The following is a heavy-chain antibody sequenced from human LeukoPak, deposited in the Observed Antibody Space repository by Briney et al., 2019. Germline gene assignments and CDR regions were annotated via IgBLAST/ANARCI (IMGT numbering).Heavy chain of an antibody. Sequence: SETLSLTCTVSGGSISSYYWSWIRQPPGKGLEWIGYIYYSGSTNYNPSLKSRVTISVDTSKNQFSLKLSSVTAADTAVYYCARSDSSGWYYVDYWGQGTLVTVSS. CDR3: ARSDSSGWYYVDY. J-gene: IGHJ4*02. V-gene: IGHV4-59*08. CDR2: IYYSGST. CDR1: GGSISSYY. D-gene: IGHD6-19*01.